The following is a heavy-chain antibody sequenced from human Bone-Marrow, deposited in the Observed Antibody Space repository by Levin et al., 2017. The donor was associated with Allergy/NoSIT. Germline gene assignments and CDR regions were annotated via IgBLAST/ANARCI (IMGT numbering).Heavy chain of an antibody. CDR1: GGSFSGYY. CDR2: INHSGST. J-gene: IGHJ3*02. Sequence: SETLSLTCAVYGGSFSGYYWSWIRQPPGKGLEWIGEINHSGSTNYNPSLKSRVTISVDTSKNQFSLKLSSVTAADTAVYYCARGVDSSSSSAFDIWGQGTMVTVSS. D-gene: IGHD6-6*01. CDR3: ARGVDSSSSSAFDI. V-gene: IGHV4-34*01.